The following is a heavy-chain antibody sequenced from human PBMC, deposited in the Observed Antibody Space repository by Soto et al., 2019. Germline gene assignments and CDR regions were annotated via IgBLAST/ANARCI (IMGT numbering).Heavy chain of an antibody. J-gene: IGHJ4*02. D-gene: IGHD3-16*01. V-gene: IGHV3-7*01. Sequence: EVQLVESGGGLVQPGGSLRLSCAASRFTFSMYWMAWVRQAPGKGLEWVANIKSDGSERYYVDSVEGRFTISRDNAKNSLYLQMNSLRAEDTAVYYCARDAMRGGDFDSWGQGTLVTVSS. CDR3: ARDAMRGGDFDS. CDR2: IKSDGSER. CDR1: RFTFSMYW.